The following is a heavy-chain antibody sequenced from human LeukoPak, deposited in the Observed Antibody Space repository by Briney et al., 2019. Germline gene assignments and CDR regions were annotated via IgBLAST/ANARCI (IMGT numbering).Heavy chain of an antibody. V-gene: IGHV1-2*02. D-gene: IGHD3-10*01. Sequence: ASVKVSCKASGYTFTGYYMHWVRQAPGQGLEWMGWINPSSGDTKYVQKFQGRVTMTRDTSISTAYMELNRLKSDDTAVYYCARATSQDLIMIRGLNWFDPWGQGTLVTVSS. CDR1: GYTFTGYY. CDR2: INPSSGDT. J-gene: IGHJ5*02. CDR3: ARATSQDLIMIRGLNWFDP.